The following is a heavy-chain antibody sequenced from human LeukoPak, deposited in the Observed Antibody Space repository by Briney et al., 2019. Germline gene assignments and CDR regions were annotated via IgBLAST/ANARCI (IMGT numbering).Heavy chain of an antibody. CDR1: GFTFSSYG. D-gene: IGHD3-10*01. CDR2: ISYDGSNK. V-gene: IGHV3-30*18. CDR3: VKDLPRGALDY. Sequence: GGSLRLSCAASGFTFSSYGMHWVRQAPGKGLERVAVISYDGSNKYYADSVKGRFTISRDNSKNTLYLQMNSLRAEDTAVYYCVKDLPRGALDYWGQGTLVTVSS. J-gene: IGHJ4*02.